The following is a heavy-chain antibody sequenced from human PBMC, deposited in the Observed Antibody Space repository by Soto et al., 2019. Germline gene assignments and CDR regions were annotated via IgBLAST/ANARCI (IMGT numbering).Heavy chain of an antibody. V-gene: IGHV4-59*01. Sequence: SETLSLTCTVSGGSISSYYWSWIRQPPGKGLEWIGYIYYSGSTNYNPSLKSRVTISLDTSKNQFSLKLSSVTAADTAVYYCARENYSGNYYYMDVCGKGTTVTVSS. CDR1: GGSISSYY. J-gene: IGHJ6*03. CDR3: ARENYSGNYYYMDV. D-gene: IGHD3-10*01. CDR2: IYYSGST.